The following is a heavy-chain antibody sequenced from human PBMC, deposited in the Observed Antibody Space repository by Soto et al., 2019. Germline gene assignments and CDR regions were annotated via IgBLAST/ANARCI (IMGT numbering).Heavy chain of an antibody. J-gene: IGHJ6*02. D-gene: IGHD2-2*01. V-gene: IGHV3-23*01. CDR3: AKDRSPEYQLLNGGGRDYYYGMDV. CDR1: GFTFSSYA. Sequence: PRRSLRLSCAASGFTFSSYAMSWVRQAPGKGLEWVSAISGSGGSTYYADSVKGRFTISRDNSKNTLYLQMNSLRAEDTAVYYCAKDRSPEYQLLNGGGRDYYYGMDVWGQGTTVTVSS. CDR2: ISGSGGST.